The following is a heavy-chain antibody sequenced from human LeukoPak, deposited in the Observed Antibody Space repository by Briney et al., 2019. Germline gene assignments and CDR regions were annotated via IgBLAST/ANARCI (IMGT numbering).Heavy chain of an antibody. J-gene: IGHJ6*03. CDR1: GGSISSGDYY. V-gene: IGHV4-30-4*08. CDR2: IYYSGST. D-gene: IGHD6-13*01. Sequence: PSQTLSLTCTVSGGSISSGDYYWSWIRQPPGKGLEWIGYIYYSGSTYYNPSLKSRVTISVDTSKNQFSLKLSSVTAADTAVYYCASNGKLVPYYYYYYYMDVWGKGTTVTVSS. CDR3: ASNGKLVPYYYYYYYMDV.